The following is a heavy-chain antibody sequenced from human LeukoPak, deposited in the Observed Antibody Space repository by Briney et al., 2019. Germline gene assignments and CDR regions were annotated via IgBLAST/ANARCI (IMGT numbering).Heavy chain of an antibody. V-gene: IGHV3-23*01. CDR3: AKGRNWNPPVGFDY. J-gene: IGHJ4*02. Sequence: AGGSLRLSCAASGFTFSSYAMTWVRQAPGKGLEWVSAISGSGGSTYYADSVKGRFTISRDNSKNTLYLQMNSLRAEDTAVYYCAKGRNWNPPVGFDYWGQGTLVTVSS. CDR2: ISGSGGST. CDR1: GFTFSSYA. D-gene: IGHD1-1*01.